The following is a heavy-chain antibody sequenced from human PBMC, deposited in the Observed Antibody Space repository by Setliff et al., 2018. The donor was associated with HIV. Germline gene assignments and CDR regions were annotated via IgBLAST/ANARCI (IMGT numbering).Heavy chain of an antibody. Sequence: PSETLSLTCTVSGGSISSHYWSWIRQPPGKGLEWIGSIYYSGSTNYNPSLNNRAAIVLDTSKNQFSLWLTSVTAADTAVYYCARVGLRFKYTFDYWGQGMLVTVSS. CDR1: GGSISSHY. D-gene: IGHD5-12*01. CDR2: IYYSGST. CDR3: ARVGLRFKYTFDY. J-gene: IGHJ4*02. V-gene: IGHV4-59*11.